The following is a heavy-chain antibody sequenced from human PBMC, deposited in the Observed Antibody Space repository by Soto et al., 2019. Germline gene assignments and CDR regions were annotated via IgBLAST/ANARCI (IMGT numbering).Heavy chain of an antibody. Sequence: GGSLRLSCAASGFTFSSYAMSWVRQAPGKGLEWVSAISGSGGSTYYADSLKGRFTISRDNSKNTLYLQMNSLRAEDTAIYYCASILAAAGTYYYYYGMDVWGQGTTVTVSS. V-gene: IGHV3-23*01. D-gene: IGHD6-13*01. CDR2: ISGSGGST. J-gene: IGHJ6*02. CDR1: GFTFSSYA. CDR3: ASILAAAGTYYYYYGMDV.